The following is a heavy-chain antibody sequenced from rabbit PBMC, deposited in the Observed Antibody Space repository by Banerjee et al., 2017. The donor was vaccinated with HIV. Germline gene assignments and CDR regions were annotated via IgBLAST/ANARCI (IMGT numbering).Heavy chain of an antibody. Sequence: QEQLEESGGDLVKPEGSLTLTCKASGSDISSNAMCWVRQAPGKGLEWIACINTSSGNTVYASWAKGRFTISKTSSTTVTLQMTSLTAADTATYFCARDLAGVIGWNFDLWGPGTLVTVS. J-gene: IGHJ4*01. CDR3: ARDLAGVIGWNFDL. D-gene: IGHD4-1*01. CDR2: INTSSGNT. CDR1: GSDISSNA. V-gene: IGHV1S45*01.